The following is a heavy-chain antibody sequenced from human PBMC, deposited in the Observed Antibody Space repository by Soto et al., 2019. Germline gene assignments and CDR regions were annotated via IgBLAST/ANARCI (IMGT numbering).Heavy chain of an antibody. D-gene: IGHD3-10*01. V-gene: IGHV1-3*01. CDR2: INAGNGNT. CDR3: AGFGELLPSTYYYYGMDV. J-gene: IGHJ6*02. Sequence: GASVKVSCKASGYTFTSYAMHWVRQAPGQRLEWMGWINAGNGNTKYSQKFQGRVTITRDTSASTAYMELSSLRSEDTAVYYCAGFGELLPSTYYYYGMDVWGQGTTVTVSS. CDR1: GYTFTSYA.